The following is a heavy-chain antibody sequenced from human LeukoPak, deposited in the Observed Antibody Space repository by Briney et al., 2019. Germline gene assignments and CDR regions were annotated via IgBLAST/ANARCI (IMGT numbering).Heavy chain of an antibody. V-gene: IGHV3-7*01. D-gene: IGHD3-22*01. CDR1: GFTFSSYW. J-gene: IGHJ5*02. Sequence: GGSLRLSCAASGFTFSSYWMSWVRQAPGKGLEWVANIKQDGSEKYYVDSVKGRFTISRDNAKNSLYLQMNSLRAEDTAVYYCARGRVTMIVVVTTWGQGTLVTVSS. CDR3: ARGRVTMIVVVTT. CDR2: IKQDGSEK.